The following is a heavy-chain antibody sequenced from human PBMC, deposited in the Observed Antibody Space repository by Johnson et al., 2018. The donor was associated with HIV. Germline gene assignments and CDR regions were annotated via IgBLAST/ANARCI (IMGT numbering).Heavy chain of an antibody. CDR2: IYGSNST. J-gene: IGHJ3*02. V-gene: IGHV3-66*01. D-gene: IGHD1-26*01. Sequence: VQLVESGGGLVQPGGSLRLSCAASGFIATSNYMTWVRQAPGKGLEWVSVIYGSNSTYYADSVKGRFTIPRDKSKNTLSLQMNSLRAEDTAVYYCAREGVVGVKDGLIWGQGTMVTVSS. CDR3: AREGVVGVKDGLI. CDR1: GFIATSNY.